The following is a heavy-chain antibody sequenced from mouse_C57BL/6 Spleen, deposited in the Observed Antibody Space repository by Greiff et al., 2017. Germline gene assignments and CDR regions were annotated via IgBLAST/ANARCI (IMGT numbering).Heavy chain of an antibody. CDR2: ISSGSSTI. CDR1: GFTFSDYG. V-gene: IGHV5-17*01. J-gene: IGHJ4*01. CDR3: AIITTVDYYAMDY. Sequence: EVQRVESGGGLVKPGGSLKLSCAASGFTFSDYGMHWVRQAPEKGLEWVAYISSGSSTIYYADTVKGRFTISRDNAKNTLFLQMTSLRSEDTAMYYCAIITTVDYYAMDYWGQGTSVTVSS. D-gene: IGHD1-1*01.